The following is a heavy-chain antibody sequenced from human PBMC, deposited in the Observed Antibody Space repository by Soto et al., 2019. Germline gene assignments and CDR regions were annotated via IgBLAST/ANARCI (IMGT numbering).Heavy chain of an antibody. D-gene: IGHD3-22*01. Sequence: GGSLRLSCAASGFIFRNYAMSWVRQAPGKGLEWVSVITLSGGSVYYADSVKGRFTVSRDNSQNTLYLQMNSLRAEDTAVYYCAKFGDYYYSLFDYWGQGTPVTVSS. CDR1: GFIFRNYA. J-gene: IGHJ4*02. V-gene: IGHV3-23*01. CDR3: AKFGDYYYSLFDY. CDR2: ITLSGGSV.